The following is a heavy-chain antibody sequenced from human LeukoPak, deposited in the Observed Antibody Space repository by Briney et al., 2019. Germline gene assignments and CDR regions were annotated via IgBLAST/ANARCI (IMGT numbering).Heavy chain of an antibody. J-gene: IGHJ4*02. Sequence: GGSLRLSCAASGFTFSNYWMHWVRQAPGKGLEWVSGINWNGGSTGYADSVKARFSISRDNAKNSLYLQMNSLRAEDTALYYCVRDDGYWGQGTLVTVSS. CDR2: INWNGGST. V-gene: IGHV3-20*04. CDR3: VRDDGY. CDR1: GFTFSNYW.